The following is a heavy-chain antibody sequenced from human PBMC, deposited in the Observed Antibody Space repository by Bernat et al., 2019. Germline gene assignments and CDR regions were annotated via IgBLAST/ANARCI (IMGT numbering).Heavy chain of an antibody. J-gene: IGHJ5*02. V-gene: IGHV3-33*01. CDR2: IWYDGSNK. CDR1: GFIFSRYG. CDR3: ATCSGWNHFGDH. Sequence: QVQLVESGGGVVQPGRSLRLSCAASGFIFSRYGMHWVRQAPGKGLEWVAVIWYDGSNKYYGDSVKGRFTISRDDSKNTLYLQMSSLRAEDTAVYYCATCSGWNHFGDHWGQGTLVSVSS. D-gene: IGHD6-19*01.